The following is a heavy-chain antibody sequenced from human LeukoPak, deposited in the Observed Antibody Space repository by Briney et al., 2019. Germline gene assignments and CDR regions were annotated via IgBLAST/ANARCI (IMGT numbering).Heavy chain of an antibody. D-gene: IGHD2-21*02. V-gene: IGHV4-59*08. J-gene: IGHJ4*02. CDR1: GGSISSYY. Sequence: SETLSLTCTVSGGSISSYYWSWIRQPPGEGLEWIGYIYYSGSTNYNPSLKSRVTISVDTSKNQFSLKLSSVTAADTAVYYCARQVTTGHYFDYWGQGTLVTVSS. CDR3: ARQVTTGHYFDY. CDR2: IYYSGST.